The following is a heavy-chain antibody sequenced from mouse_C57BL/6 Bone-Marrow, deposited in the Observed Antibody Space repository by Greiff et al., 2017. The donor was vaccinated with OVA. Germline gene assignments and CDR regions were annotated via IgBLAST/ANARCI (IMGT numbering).Heavy chain of an antibody. D-gene: IGHD1-1*01. CDR1: GYTFTSYG. J-gene: IGHJ2*01. Sequence: VQLQQSGAELARPGASVKLSCKASGYTFTSYGISWVKQRTGQGLEWIGEIYPRSGNTYYNEKFKGKATLTAYKSSSTAYMELRSLTSEDSAVYFCARGGYYYYFDYWGQGTTLTVSS. CDR3: ARGGYYYYFDY. CDR2: IYPRSGNT. V-gene: IGHV1-81*01.